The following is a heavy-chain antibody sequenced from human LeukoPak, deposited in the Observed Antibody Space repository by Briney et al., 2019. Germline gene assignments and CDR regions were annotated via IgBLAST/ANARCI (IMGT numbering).Heavy chain of an antibody. J-gene: IGHJ4*02. Sequence: PSQTLSLTCAISGDSVSINSAAWNWIRQSPSRGLEWLVRTYQRSKWYNDYAVSVKSRITINPDISKNQFSLQLNSVTPEDTAVYYCARSPSPYSSGWYFDYWGQGTLVTVSS. CDR2: TYQRSKWYN. V-gene: IGHV6-1*01. D-gene: IGHD6-19*01. CDR3: ARSPSPYSSGWYFDY. CDR1: GDSVSINSAA.